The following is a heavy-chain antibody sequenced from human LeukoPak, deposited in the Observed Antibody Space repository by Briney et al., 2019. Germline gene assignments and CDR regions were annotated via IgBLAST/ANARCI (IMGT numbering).Heavy chain of an antibody. CDR2: ISSSSSYI. Sequence: GGSLRDSLPASGLTFRSYIMNGLGQAPGKGVAGVSSISSSSSYIYYADSVKGRFTISRDNAKNSLYLQMNSLRAEDTAVYYCAKDMYGSGTLFDYWGQGTLVTVSS. CDR1: GLTFRSYI. J-gene: IGHJ4*02. CDR3: AKDMYGSGTLFDY. V-gene: IGHV3-21*01. D-gene: IGHD3-10*01.